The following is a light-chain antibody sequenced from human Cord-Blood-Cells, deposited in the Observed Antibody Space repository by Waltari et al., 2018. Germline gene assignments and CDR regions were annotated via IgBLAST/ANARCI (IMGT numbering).Light chain of an antibody. CDR2: EGS. J-gene: IGLJ1*01. Sequence: QSALTQPASVSGSPGQSITISCTGTSSDVGSYNLFPWYQQHPDKAPKLMIYEGSKRPSGVSNRFSGSKSGNTASLTISGLQAEDEADYYCCSYAGSSTYVFGTGTKVTVL. V-gene: IGLV2-23*01. CDR3: CSYAGSSTYV. CDR1: SSDVGSYNL.